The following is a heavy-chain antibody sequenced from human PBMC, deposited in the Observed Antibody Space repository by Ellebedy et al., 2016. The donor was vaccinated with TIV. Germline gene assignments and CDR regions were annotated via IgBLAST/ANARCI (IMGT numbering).Heavy chain of an antibody. CDR1: GSTFSDSG. Sequence: GGSLRLXXAVSGSTFSDSGIHWVRQASGKGLEWVGRMRSKANSYATAYAASVKGRFTISRDDSKNTAYLQMNSLKTEDTAVYYCTSRVDSSGYYYWGQGTLVTVSS. CDR3: TSRVDSSGYYY. CDR2: MRSKANSYAT. V-gene: IGHV3-73*01. D-gene: IGHD3-22*01. J-gene: IGHJ4*02.